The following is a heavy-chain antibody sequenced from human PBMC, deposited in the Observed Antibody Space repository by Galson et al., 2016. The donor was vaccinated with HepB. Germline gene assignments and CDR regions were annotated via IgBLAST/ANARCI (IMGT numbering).Heavy chain of an antibody. V-gene: IGHV1-69*06. J-gene: IGHJ6*02. CDR3: ARGPLRGPFVYYYGMDV. D-gene: IGHD3-10*01. CDR1: GDTFSNPG. Sequence: SVKVSCKASGDTFSNPGISWVRQAPGQGLEWMGGIIPLFGTTKYSQKFQGRVNITEDTSATTVYMELSSLISEDTAVYFCARGPLRGPFVYYYGMDVGGQGTPGTVSS. CDR2: IIPLFGTT.